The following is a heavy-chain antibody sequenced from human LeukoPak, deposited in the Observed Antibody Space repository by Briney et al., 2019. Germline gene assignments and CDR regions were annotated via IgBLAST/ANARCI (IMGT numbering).Heavy chain of an antibody. J-gene: IGHJ4*02. Sequence: GSLRLSCAASGFTFSSYEMNWVRQAPGKGLEWIGSIYYSGSTYYNPSLKSRVTISVDTSKNQFSLKLSSVTAADTAVYYCARQGGKGGSDYWGQGTLVTVSS. CDR1: GFTFSSYE. CDR2: IYYSGST. D-gene: IGHD2-15*01. V-gene: IGHV4-39*01. CDR3: ARQGGKGGSDY.